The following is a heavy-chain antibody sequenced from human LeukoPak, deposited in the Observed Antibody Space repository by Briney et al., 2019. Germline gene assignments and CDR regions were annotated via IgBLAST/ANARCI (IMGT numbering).Heavy chain of an antibody. CDR2: INPNSGDT. CDR1: GYTFTDYY. CDR3: ARANFLYCSSTTCLFDY. Sequence: GASVEVSCKASGYTFTDYYFHWVRQAPGQGFEWMGSINPNSGDTNYAQKFQGRVTMTRDTSISTAHMEMSRLRSDDTAVYYCARANFLYCSSTTCLFDYWGQGTLVTVS. D-gene: IGHD2-2*01. J-gene: IGHJ4*02. V-gene: IGHV1-2*02.